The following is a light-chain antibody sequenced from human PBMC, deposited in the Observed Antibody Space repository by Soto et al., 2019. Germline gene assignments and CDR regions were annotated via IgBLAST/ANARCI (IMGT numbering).Light chain of an antibody. J-gene: IGLJ2*01. CDR2: TND. CDR1: SSNIGSKT. V-gene: IGLV1-44*01. CDR3: AAWDDSLNVL. Sequence: QSVLTQPPSASGTPGQRVTISCSGSSSNIGSKTVNWYQQLPGTAPKLLIYTNDRRPSGVPDRFSASKSGTSASLAISGLQSEDEADYFFAAWDDSLNVLFGGGTKVTVL.